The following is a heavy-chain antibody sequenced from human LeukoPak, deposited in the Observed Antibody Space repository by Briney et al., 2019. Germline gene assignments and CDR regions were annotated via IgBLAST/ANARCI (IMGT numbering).Heavy chain of an antibody. CDR2: IYYSGST. V-gene: IGHV4-39*01. Sequence: KASETLSLTCTVSGGSISSSSYYWGWIRQPPGKGLEWIGSIYYSGSTYYNPSLKSRVTISVDTSKNQFSLKLSSVTAADTVVYYCARMDGYNDFDYWGQGTLVTVSS. CDR3: ARMDGYNDFDY. CDR1: GGSISSSSYY. J-gene: IGHJ4*02. D-gene: IGHD5-24*01.